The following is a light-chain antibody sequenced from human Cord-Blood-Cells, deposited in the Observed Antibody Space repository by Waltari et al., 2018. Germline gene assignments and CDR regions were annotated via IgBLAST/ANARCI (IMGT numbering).Light chain of an antibody. CDR1: QSSSSY. V-gene: IGKV1-39*01. CDR2: AAY. CDR3: QQSYSTPRS. J-gene: IGKJ2*03. Sequence: DIQMTQSPSSLSASVGDRVTITCRASQSSSSYFNWYQQKPGKAPKRLIYAAYSLQSGVPSRCSGSGSGTDFTLTISSLQPEDFATYYCQQSYSTPRSFGQGTKLEIK.